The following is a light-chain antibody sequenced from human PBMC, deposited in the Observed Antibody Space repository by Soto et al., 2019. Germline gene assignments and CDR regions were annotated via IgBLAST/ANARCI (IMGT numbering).Light chain of an antibody. CDR2: DVS. CDR3: CSYAGSRYV. Sequence: QSALTQPRSVSGSPGQSVTISCTGTSSDVGDYNYVSWYQQHPGKAPKLMIYDVSKRPSGVPDRFSGSKSGNTASRTISGLQAEDEADYYCCSYAGSRYVFGTGTKVTVL. CDR1: SSDVGDYNY. J-gene: IGLJ1*01. V-gene: IGLV2-11*01.